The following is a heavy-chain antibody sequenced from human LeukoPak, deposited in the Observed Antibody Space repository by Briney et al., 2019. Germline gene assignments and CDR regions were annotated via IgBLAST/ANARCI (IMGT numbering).Heavy chain of an antibody. D-gene: IGHD5-12*01. Sequence: ASVKVFCTASGYTFTSYYMHWVRQAPGQGLEWMGIINPSGGSTSYAQKFQGRVTMTRDMSTSTVYMELSRLRSDDTAVYYCARVVGGYDLSYYYYMDVWGKGTTVTVSS. V-gene: IGHV1-46*01. CDR2: INPSGGST. CDR1: GYTFTSYY. CDR3: ARVVGGYDLSYYYYMDV. J-gene: IGHJ6*03.